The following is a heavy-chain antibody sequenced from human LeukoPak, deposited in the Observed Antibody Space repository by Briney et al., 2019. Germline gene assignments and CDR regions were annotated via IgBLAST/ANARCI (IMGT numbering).Heavy chain of an antibody. CDR2: IHYSGKT. D-gene: IGHD3-3*01. V-gene: IGHV4-59*01. CDR1: GGSISTYY. CDR3: ARLVDGRWSGTTCYFDY. J-gene: IGHJ4*02. Sequence: PSETLSLTCTVSGGSISTYYWSWIRQPPGKGLEWIGYIHYSGKTNYNPSLKSRATISLDTSKNQFSLRLTSVTAADTAVFYCARLVDGRWSGTTCYFDYWGQGTLVTVSS.